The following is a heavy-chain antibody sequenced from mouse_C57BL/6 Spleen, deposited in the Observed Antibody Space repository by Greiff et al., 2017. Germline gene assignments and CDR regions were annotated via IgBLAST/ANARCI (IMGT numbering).Heavy chain of an antibody. CDR1: GYAFSSSW. CDR3: ARSITTVVEGAWFAY. Sequence: VQVVESGPELVKPGASVKISCKASGYAFSSSWMNWVKQRPGKGLEWIGRIYPGDGDTNYNGKFKGKATLTADKSSSTAYMQLSSLTSEDSAVYFCARSITTVVEGAWFAYWGQGTLVTVSA. CDR2: IYPGDGDT. D-gene: IGHD1-1*01. V-gene: IGHV1-82*01. J-gene: IGHJ3*01.